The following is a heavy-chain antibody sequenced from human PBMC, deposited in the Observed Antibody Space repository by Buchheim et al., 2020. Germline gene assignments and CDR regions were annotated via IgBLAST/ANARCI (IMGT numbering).Heavy chain of an antibody. CDR1: GGSVSSGSHY. D-gene: IGHD3-22*01. V-gene: IGHV4-61*01. CDR2: VYYNGGT. J-gene: IGHJ4*02. CDR3: ARVARSSGIDY. Sequence: QVQLQESGPGLVKPSETLSLTCTVSGGSVSSGSHYWSWVRQTPGKGLEWIGYVYYNGGTNYNPSLKSRVTISIEKSKYQFSLRLSSVSAADTAAYYCARVARSSGIDYWGQGTL.